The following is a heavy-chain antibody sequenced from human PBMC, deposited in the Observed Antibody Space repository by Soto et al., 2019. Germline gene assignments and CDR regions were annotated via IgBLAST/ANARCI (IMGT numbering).Heavy chain of an antibody. V-gene: IGHV4-30-2*01. Sequence: QLQLQESGSGLVKASQTLSLTCAVSGGSISSGGYSWSWIRQPPGKGLEWIGYIYHGSTYYNPSLKSRVTXSXDXPKNQFSLKLSSVTAADTAVYYCASSGSRGIGAFDIWGQGTMVTVSS. D-gene: IGHD3-22*01. CDR2: IYHGST. CDR1: GGSISSGGYS. J-gene: IGHJ3*02. CDR3: ASSGSRGIGAFDI.